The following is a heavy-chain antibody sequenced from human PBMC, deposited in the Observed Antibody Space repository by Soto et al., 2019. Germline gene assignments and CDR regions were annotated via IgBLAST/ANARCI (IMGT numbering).Heavy chain of an antibody. Sequence: ASVKVSCKASGYTFTSYGISWVRQAPGQGLEWMGWINAGNGNTKFSQKFQGRVTITRDTSASTAYMELRGLRSEDTAVYYCAILGTYYFDNSDNYFDFWGQGTLVTVS. CDR2: INAGNGNT. D-gene: IGHD3-22*01. CDR3: AILGTYYFDNSDNYFDF. V-gene: IGHV1-3*01. CDR1: GYTFTSYG. J-gene: IGHJ4*02.